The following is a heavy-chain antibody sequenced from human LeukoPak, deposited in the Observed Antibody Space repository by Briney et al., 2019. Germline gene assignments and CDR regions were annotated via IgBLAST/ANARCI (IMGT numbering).Heavy chain of an antibody. D-gene: IGHD2-2*01. V-gene: IGHV4-30-4*08. CDR1: GGSISSGDYY. J-gene: IGHJ4*02. CDR3: ARELSVVVPAATFDYFDY. CDR2: IYYSGRT. Sequence: SETLSLTCTVSGGSISSGDYYWSWIRQPPGKGLEWIGYIYYSGRTYYNPSLKSRVNISVDTSTNQFSLKLSSVTAADTAVYYCARELSVVVPAATFDYFDYWGQGTLVTVSS.